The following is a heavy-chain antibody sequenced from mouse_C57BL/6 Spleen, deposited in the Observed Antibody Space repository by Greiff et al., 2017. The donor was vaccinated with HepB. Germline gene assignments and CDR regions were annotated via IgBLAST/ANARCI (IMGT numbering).Heavy chain of an antibody. V-gene: IGHV1-82*01. D-gene: IGHD1-1*02. CDR2: IYPGDGDT. J-gene: IGHJ1*03. CDR1: GYAFSSSW. CDR3: ARSGIYLYFDV. Sequence: VQLQQSGPELVKPGASVKISCKASGYAFSSSWMNWVKQRPGKGLEWIGRIYPGDGDTNYNGKFKGKATLTADKSSSTAYMQLSSLTSEDSAVYFCARSGIYLYFDVWGTGTTVTVSS.